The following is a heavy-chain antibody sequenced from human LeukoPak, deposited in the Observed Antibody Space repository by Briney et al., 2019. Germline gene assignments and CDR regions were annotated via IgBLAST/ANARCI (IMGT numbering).Heavy chain of an antibody. CDR2: INHSGST. V-gene: IGHV4-34*01. CDR3: ARGRGARSSRWYDWFDP. Sequence: SETLSLTCAVYGGSFSAYYWSWIRQPPGKGLEWIGEINHSGSTNYNPSLKSRVTISIDTSKNQFSLEMSSVTAADTAVYYCARGRGARSSRWYDWFDPWGQGTLVTVSS. J-gene: IGHJ5*02. CDR1: GGSFSAYY. D-gene: IGHD6-13*01.